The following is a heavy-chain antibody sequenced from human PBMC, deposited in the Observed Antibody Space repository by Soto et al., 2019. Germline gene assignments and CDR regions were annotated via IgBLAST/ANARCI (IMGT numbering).Heavy chain of an antibody. CDR1: GFTFSSYS. D-gene: IGHD6-19*01. CDR3: ASVAGKEAFDI. CDR2: ISSSSSYI. J-gene: IGHJ3*02. Sequence: PGGSLRLSCAASGFTFSSYSMNWVRQAPGRGLEWVSSISSSSSYIYYADSVKGRFTISRDNAKNSLYLQMNSLRAEDTAVYYCASVAGKEAFDIWGQGTMVTVSS. V-gene: IGHV3-21*01.